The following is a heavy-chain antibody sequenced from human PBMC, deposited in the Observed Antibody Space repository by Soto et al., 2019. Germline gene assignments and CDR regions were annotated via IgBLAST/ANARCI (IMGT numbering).Heavy chain of an antibody. Sequence: QVQLQESGQRLVKPSGTLSLSCTVTGDSIITAIWWSWVRQSPERGLEWIGEVYYTGTTHYNPSLGTRVIVSADKSRNQFSLSLSYVTAADTAIYYCASRGGSFRDFEINYFDTWGQGAVVTVSS. CDR3: ASRGGSFRDFEINYFDT. CDR1: GDSIITAIW. D-gene: IGHD2-21*02. CDR2: VYYTGTT. V-gene: IGHV4-4*02. J-gene: IGHJ4*02.